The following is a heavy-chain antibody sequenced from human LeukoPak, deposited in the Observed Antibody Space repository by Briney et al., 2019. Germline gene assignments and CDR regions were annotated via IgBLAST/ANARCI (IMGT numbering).Heavy chain of an antibody. J-gene: IGHJ3*02. V-gene: IGHV1-2*02. Sequence: VASVKGSCKASGYTFTGYYMHWGRQAPGQGVEWMGWINPNSGGTNYAQKFQGRVTMTRDTSISTAYMELSRLRSDDTAVYYCARSNVWLAGDDAFDIWGQGTMVTVSS. CDR1: GYTFTGYY. CDR3: ARSNVWLAGDDAFDI. D-gene: IGHD5-12*01. CDR2: INPNSGGT.